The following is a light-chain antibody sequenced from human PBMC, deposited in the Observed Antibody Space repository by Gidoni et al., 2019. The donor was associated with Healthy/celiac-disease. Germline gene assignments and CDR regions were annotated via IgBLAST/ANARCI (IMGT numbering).Light chain of an antibody. CDR3: QAWDSSTAV. CDR2: QDS. CDR1: TLGDKY. J-gene: IGLJ2*01. Sequence: SYELTQPPSVSVSPGQTASITCSGDTLGDKYACWYQQQPGQSPVLVIYQDSKRPSGIPERFSGSNSGNTATLTISGTQAMDEADYYCQAWDSSTAVFGGGTKLTVL. V-gene: IGLV3-1*01.